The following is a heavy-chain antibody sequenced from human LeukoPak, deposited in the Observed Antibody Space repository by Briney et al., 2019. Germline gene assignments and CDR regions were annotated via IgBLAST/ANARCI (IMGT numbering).Heavy chain of an antibody. CDR1: GFTFSSNW. V-gene: IGHV3-7*01. D-gene: IGHD3-22*01. J-gene: IGHJ4*02. Sequence: PGGSLRLSCATSGFTFSSNWMSWVRHVPGRGLDWVANIKPDGSAEYYAASVKGRFTVSRDNSENTLYLQIDSLRVDDTAMYYCARDLRSGRYYSDLSGYFTPDFWGQGTLVTVSS. CDR3: ARDLRSGRYYSDLSGYFTPDF. CDR2: IKPDGSAE.